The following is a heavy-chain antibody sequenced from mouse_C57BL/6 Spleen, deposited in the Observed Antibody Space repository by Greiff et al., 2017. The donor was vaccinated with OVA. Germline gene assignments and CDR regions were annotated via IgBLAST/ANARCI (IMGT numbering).Heavy chain of an antibody. Sequence: EVQVVESGPELVKPGASVKMSCKASGYTFTDYNMHWVKQSHGKSLEWIGYINPNNGGTSYNQKFKGKATLTVNKSSSTAYMELRSLTSEDSAVYYCADYYGSSYPHWGQGTTLTVSS. CDR2: INPNNGGT. J-gene: IGHJ2*01. CDR1: GYTFTDYN. CDR3: ADYYGSSYPH. D-gene: IGHD1-1*01. V-gene: IGHV1-22*01.